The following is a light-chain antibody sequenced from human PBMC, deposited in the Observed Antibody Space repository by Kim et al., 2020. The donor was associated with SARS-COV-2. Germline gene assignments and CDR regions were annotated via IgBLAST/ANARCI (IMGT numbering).Light chain of an antibody. J-gene: IGKJ4*01. CDR3: QQSASIPLS. V-gene: IGKV1-39*01. CDR2: TAS. CDR1: QNMNSY. Sequence: IQMTQSPSSLSASVGDRVIITCRASQNMNSYLNWYQQKPGKAPKLLIYTASRLQSGVPSRFSDGGSGSVFTLTISSLQPGDFATYFCQQSASIPLSFGGGAKVDIK.